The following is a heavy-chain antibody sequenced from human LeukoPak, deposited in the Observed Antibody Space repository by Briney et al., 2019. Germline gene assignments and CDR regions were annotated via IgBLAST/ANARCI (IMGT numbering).Heavy chain of an antibody. CDR2: INQDGSEK. Sequence: GGSLRLSCTASGFTFSTFWMSWVRQAPGKGLEWVAHINQDGSEKYYVDSVKGRFTVSRDNAKNSLFLQMNSLRAEDTAVYYCARGLSSSSWERLNWFDPWGQGTLVTVSS. J-gene: IGHJ5*02. CDR3: ARGLSSSSWERLNWFDP. D-gene: IGHD6-13*01. V-gene: IGHV3-7*01. CDR1: GFTFSTFW.